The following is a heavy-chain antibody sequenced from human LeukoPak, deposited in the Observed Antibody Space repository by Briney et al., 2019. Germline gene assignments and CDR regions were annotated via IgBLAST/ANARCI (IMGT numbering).Heavy chain of an antibody. J-gene: IGHJ4*02. CDR2: ISSSSSYI. Sequence: GGSLRLSCAASGFTFSSYSMNWVRQAPGKGLEWVSSISSSSSYIYYADSVKGRFTISRDNAKNSLYLQMNSVRAEDTAVYYCARIGYSSSCFDYWGQGTPDTVSS. D-gene: IGHD6-13*01. V-gene: IGHV3-21*01. CDR1: GFTFSSYS. CDR3: ARIGYSSSCFDY.